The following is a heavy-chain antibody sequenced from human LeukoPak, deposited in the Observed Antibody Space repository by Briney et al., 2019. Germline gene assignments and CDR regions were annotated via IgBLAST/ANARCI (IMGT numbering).Heavy chain of an antibody. CDR1: GYTFTAYY. D-gene: IGHD2-15*01. CDR3: ARGWELPVPYYFDY. Sequence: ASVNVSCTASGYTFTAYYMHWVRQAPGQGLEWMGWINPNSGGTNYAQKFQGRVTMTRDTSISTAYMELSRLRSDDTAVYYCARGWELPVPYYFDYWGQGTLVTVSS. CDR2: INPNSGGT. J-gene: IGHJ4*02. V-gene: IGHV1-2*02.